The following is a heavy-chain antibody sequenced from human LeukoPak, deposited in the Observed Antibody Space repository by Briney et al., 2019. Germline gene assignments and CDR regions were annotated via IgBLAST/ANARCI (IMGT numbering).Heavy chain of an antibody. Sequence: GGSLRLSCAASGITFSSYGMSWVRQAPGKGLERVSSISSTGGTTYYADSVKGRFTISRDNSKNTLYLQMNSLRAEDTAIYYCAKNGDRGAYCTGGTCYPYFYYYMDVWGKGTTVTI. V-gene: IGHV3-23*01. CDR3: AKNGDRGAYCTGGTCYPYFYYYMDV. J-gene: IGHJ6*03. CDR1: GITFSSYG. D-gene: IGHD2-15*01. CDR2: ISSTGGTT.